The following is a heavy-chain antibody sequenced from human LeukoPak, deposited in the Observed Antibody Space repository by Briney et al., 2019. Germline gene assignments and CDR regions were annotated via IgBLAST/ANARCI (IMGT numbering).Heavy chain of an antibody. D-gene: IGHD6-19*01. Sequence: PGRSLRLSCAASGFTFSSYGMHWVRQAPGKGLEWVAVIWYDGSNKYYADSVKGRFTISRDNSKNTLYLQMNSLRAEDTAVYYCARGALGGGWEDWGQGTLVTVSS. CDR1: GFTFSSYG. V-gene: IGHV3-33*01. CDR3: ARGALGGGWED. CDR2: IWYDGSNK. J-gene: IGHJ4*02.